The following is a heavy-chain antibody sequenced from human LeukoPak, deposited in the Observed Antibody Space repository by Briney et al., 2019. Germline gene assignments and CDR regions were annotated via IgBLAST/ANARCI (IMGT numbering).Heavy chain of an antibody. Sequence: SETLSLTCTVSGGSISSSSYYWGWIRQPPGKGLEWIGSIYYSGSTYYDPSLKSRVTISVDTSKNQFSLKLSSVTAADTAVYYCARHLTMIDREYFQHWGQGTLVTVSS. CDR2: IYYSGST. D-gene: IGHD3-22*01. J-gene: IGHJ1*01. CDR1: GGSISSSSYY. CDR3: ARHLTMIDREYFQH. V-gene: IGHV4-39*01.